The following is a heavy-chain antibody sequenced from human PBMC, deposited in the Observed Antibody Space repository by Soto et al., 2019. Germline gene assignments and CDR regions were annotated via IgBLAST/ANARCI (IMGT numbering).Heavy chain of an antibody. Sequence: SETLSLTCTVSGGSISSYYWSWIRQPPGKGLEWIGYIYYSGSTYYNPSLKSRVTISVDTSKNQFSLRLSSMTAVDTAVYYCARDVSDDFWSGFSRWFDPWGQGTLVTVSS. CDR2: IYYSGST. CDR1: GGSISSYY. D-gene: IGHD3-3*01. J-gene: IGHJ5*02. V-gene: IGHV4-59*01. CDR3: ARDVSDDFWSGFSRWFDP.